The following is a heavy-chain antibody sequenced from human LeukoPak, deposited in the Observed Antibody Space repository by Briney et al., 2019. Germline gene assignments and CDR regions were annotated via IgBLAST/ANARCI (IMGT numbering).Heavy chain of an antibody. J-gene: IGHJ4*02. V-gene: IGHV4-59*08. CDR3: ARRYCSGGSCYSSFDY. CDR2: IYYSGST. CDR1: GGSISSYY. Sequence: SETLSLTCTVSGGSISSYYWSWIRQPPGKGLEWIGYIYYSGSTNYNPSLKSRVTISVDTSKNQFSLKLSSATAADTAVYYSARRYCSGGSCYSSFDYWGQGSLVTVSS. D-gene: IGHD2-15*01.